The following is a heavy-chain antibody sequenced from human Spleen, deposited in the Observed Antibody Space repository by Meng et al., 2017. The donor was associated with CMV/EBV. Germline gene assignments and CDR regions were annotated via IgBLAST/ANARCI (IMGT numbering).Heavy chain of an antibody. CDR2: INPRGGH. CDR3: ARGALKQRLMGSPFDI. J-gene: IGHJ3*02. V-gene: IGHV1-2*02. D-gene: IGHD6-25*01. Sequence: ASVKVSCKSSGYIFTDFYIHWVRQAPGQGPEWMGWINPRGGHMYAQKFQGSVTMAGDTSLNTAHLEVRGLKTDDTAMYYFARGALKQRLMGSPFDIWGQGTMVTVSS. CDR1: GYIFTDFY.